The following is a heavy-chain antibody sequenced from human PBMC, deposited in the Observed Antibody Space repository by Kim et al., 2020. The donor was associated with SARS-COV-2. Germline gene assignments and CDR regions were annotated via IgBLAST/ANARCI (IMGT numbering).Heavy chain of an antibody. J-gene: IGHJ6*02. D-gene: IGHD2-2*01. CDR3: ARGATMQSGMDV. CDR2: IYYSGST. CDR1: GGSISSGGYY. Sequence: SETLSLTCTVSGGSISSGGYYWSWIRQHPGKGLEWIGYIYYSGSTYYNPSLKSRVTISVDTSKNQFSLKLSSVTAADTAVYYCARGATMQSGMDVWGQGTTVTVSS. V-gene: IGHV4-31*03.